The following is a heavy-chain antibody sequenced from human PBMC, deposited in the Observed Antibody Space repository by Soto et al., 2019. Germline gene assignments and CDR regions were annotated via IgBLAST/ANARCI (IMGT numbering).Heavy chain of an antibody. Sequence: PSETLSLTCAVYGGSFSGYYWSWIRQPPGKGLEWIGEINHSGSTNYNPSLKSRVTISVDTSKNQFSLKLSSVTAADTAVYYCARGAMVRGVISFYYMDVWGKGTTVTVSS. J-gene: IGHJ6*03. CDR3: ARGAMVRGVISFYYMDV. V-gene: IGHV4-34*01. D-gene: IGHD3-10*01. CDR1: GGSFSGYY. CDR2: INHSGST.